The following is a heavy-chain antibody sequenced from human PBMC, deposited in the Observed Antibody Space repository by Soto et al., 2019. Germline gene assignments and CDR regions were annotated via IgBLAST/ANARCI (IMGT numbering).Heavy chain of an antibody. CDR3: ASRSSSWYGSWFDP. CDR1: GFTFSSYG. Sequence: QVQLVESGGGVVQPGRSLRLSCAASGFTFSSYGMHWVRQAPGKGLEWVAVIWYDGSNKYYADSVKGRFTISRDNSKNTLYLQMNSLRAEDKAGYYCASRSSSWYGSWFDPWGQGTLVTVSS. V-gene: IGHV3-33*01. J-gene: IGHJ5*02. CDR2: IWYDGSNK. D-gene: IGHD6-13*01.